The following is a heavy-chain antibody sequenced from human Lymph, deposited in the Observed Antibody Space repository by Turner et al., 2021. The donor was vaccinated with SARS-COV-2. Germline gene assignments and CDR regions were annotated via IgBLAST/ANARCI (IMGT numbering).Heavy chain of an antibody. Sequence: EVQLVESGGGLVKPGGSLRLSCAGSVFTFSSYSVNWVRQAPGKGLEWVSSITFTSSYIYYADSVKGRFTISRDNAKNSLYLQMNNLRAEDTAVYYCARGPPDFPYYFDYWGQGTLVTVSS. J-gene: IGHJ4*02. CDR2: ITFTSSYI. CDR3: ARGPPDFPYYFDY. D-gene: IGHD2-21*02. V-gene: IGHV3-21*01. CDR1: VFTFSSYS.